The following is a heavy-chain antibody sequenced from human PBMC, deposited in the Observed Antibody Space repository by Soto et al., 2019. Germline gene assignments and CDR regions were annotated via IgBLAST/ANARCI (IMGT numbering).Heavy chain of an antibody. Sequence: ASVKVSCKASGYTFTSYGISLVRQAPGQGLEWMGWISAYNGNTNYAQKLQGRVTMTTDTSTSTAYMELRSLRSDDTAVYYCARQYCSGGSCYSGYFQHWGQGTLVTVSS. V-gene: IGHV1-18*01. CDR1: GYTFTSYG. J-gene: IGHJ1*01. D-gene: IGHD2-15*01. CDR3: ARQYCSGGSCYSGYFQH. CDR2: ISAYNGNT.